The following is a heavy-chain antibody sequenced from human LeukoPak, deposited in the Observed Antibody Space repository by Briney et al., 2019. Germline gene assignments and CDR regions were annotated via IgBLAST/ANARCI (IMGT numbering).Heavy chain of an antibody. D-gene: IGHD2-2*01. J-gene: IGHJ4*02. V-gene: IGHV3-23*01. Sequence: PGGSLRLSCAASGFNFSNYATTWVRQAPGKGLEWVSVVTGSSRYTYYADSVKGRFTISRDNSKNILYLEMNSLRVEDTAIYYCAKDRSSSTSCSNYWGRGTLVTVSS. CDR3: AKDRSSSTSCSNY. CDR2: VTGSSRYT. CDR1: GFNFSNYA.